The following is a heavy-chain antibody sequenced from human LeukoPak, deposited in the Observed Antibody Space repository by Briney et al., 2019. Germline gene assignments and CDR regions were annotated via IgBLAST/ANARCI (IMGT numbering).Heavy chain of an antibody. CDR1: GYTFTSYD. CDR2: MNPNRGNT. J-gene: IGHJ3*02. CDR3: ARGPYYYDSSGRYDAFDI. D-gene: IGHD3-22*01. V-gene: IGHV1-8*03. Sequence: GASVKVSCKASGYTFTSYDINWVRQATGQGIEWMGWMNPNRGNTGYAQKFQGRVTITRNTSISTAYMELSSLRSEDTAVYYCARGPYYYDSSGRYDAFDIWGQGTMVTVSS.